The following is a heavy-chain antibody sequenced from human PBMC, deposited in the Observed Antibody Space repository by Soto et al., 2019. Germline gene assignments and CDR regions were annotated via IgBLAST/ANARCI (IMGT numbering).Heavy chain of an antibody. J-gene: IGHJ6*02. Sequence: QVQLVQSGAEVKKPGSSVKVSCKASGGTFSSYAISWVRQAPGQGLEWMGGIIPIFGTANYAQKFQGRVTITADKSTSTAYRELSSLRSEDTAVYYGARDNKRRYWSGGSCYSVPLYDYGMDVWGQGTTVTVSS. D-gene: IGHD2-15*01. CDR3: ARDNKRRYWSGGSCYSVPLYDYGMDV. V-gene: IGHV1-69*06. CDR1: GGTFSSYA. CDR2: IIPIFGTA.